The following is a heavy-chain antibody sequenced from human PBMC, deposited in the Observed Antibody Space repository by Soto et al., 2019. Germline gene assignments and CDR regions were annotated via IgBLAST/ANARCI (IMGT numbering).Heavy chain of an antibody. CDR1: GGTFSSYA. Sequence: QVQLVQSGAEVKKPGSSVKVSCKASGGTFSSYAISWVRQAPGQGLEWMGGIIPIFGTANYAQKFQGRVTITADESTSTAYMELSSRRSEDTAVYYCARGWTRIAARPNYYYYGMDVWGQGTTVTVSS. CDR3: ARGWTRIAARPNYYYYGMDV. V-gene: IGHV1-69*01. D-gene: IGHD6-6*01. J-gene: IGHJ6*02. CDR2: IIPIFGTA.